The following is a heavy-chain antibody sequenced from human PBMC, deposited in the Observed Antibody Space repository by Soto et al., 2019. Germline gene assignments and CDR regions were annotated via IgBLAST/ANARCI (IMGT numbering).Heavy chain of an antibody. CDR3: AREENCSDGICYSEYFQR. V-gene: IGHV1-46*01. CDR1: GYIFTAYS. Sequence: ASVKVSCKASGYIFTAYSMHWVRRAPGQGLEWMGVVNPSGGSTNYAQKFQCRITLTRDTSRNTVYMDLSSLSSEDTAVYYCAREENCSDGICYSEYFQRWGQGTLVTVSS. D-gene: IGHD2-15*01. J-gene: IGHJ1*01. CDR2: VNPSGGST.